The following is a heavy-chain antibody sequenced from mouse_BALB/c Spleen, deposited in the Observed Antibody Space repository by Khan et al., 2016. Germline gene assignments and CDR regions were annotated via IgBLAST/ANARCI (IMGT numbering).Heavy chain of an antibody. V-gene: IGHV3-6*02. CDR2: ISYDGSN. CDR1: GYSITSGYY. CDR3: ARGERLRQAFAY. D-gene: IGHD2-4*01. Sequence: EVQLQESGPGLVKPSQSLSLTCSVTGYSITSGYYWNWIRQFPGNKLEWMGYISYDGSNNYNPSLKNRISITRDTSKNQFFLKLNSVTPEDTATYYCARGERLRQAFAYWGQGTLVTVSA. J-gene: IGHJ3*01.